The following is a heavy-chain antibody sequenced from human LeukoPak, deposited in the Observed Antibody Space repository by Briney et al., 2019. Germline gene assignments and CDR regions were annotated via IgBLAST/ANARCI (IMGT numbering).Heavy chain of an antibody. CDR1: GFTFSSYS. D-gene: IGHD4-17*01. J-gene: IGHJ3*02. CDR2: ISSSSSYI. Sequence: GGSLRLSCAASGFTFSSYSMNWVRQAPGKGLEWVSSISSSSSYIYYADSVKGRFTISRDNAKNSLYLQMNSLRAEDTAVYYCARDTPNGDYVDAFDIWGQGIMVTVSS. CDR3: ARDTPNGDYVDAFDI. V-gene: IGHV3-21*01.